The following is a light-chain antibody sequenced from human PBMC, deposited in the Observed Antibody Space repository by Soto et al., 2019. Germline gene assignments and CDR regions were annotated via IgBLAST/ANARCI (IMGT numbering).Light chain of an antibody. CDR3: QVWDSSSDHPV. Sequence: SYELTQPPSESVAPGKTARITCGGNNIGSKSVHWYQQKPGQAPVLVIYYDSDRPSGIPERFSGSNSGNTTTLTISRVEAGDEADYYCQVWDSSSDHPVFGGGTKVTVL. V-gene: IGLV3-21*04. CDR1: NIGSKS. J-gene: IGLJ3*02. CDR2: YDS.